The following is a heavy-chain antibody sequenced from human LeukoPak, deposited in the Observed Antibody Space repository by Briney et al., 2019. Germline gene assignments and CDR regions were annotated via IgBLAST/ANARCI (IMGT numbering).Heavy chain of an antibody. CDR1: GYTFTSYY. J-gene: IGHJ6*02. D-gene: IGHD1-1*01. V-gene: IGHV1-46*01. CDR3: ARATTPRFDYYYGMDV. Sequence: GASVKVSCKASGYTFTSYYMHWVRQAPGQGLEWVGIINPSGGSTSYAQKFQGRVTMTRHTSTSTVYMELSSLRSEDTAVYYCARATTPRFDYYYGMDVWGQGTTVTVSS. CDR2: INPSGGST.